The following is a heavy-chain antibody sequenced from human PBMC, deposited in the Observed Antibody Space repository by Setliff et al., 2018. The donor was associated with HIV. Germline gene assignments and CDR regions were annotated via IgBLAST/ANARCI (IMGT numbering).Heavy chain of an antibody. D-gene: IGHD3-22*01. J-gene: IGHJ1*01. V-gene: IGHV3-15*01. Sequence: GGSLRLSCAASGFSFNNAWMNWVRQSPGKGLEWIGRIKSKSDGGTTDYAAPVKGRFTISRDDSKNTVRLQMKSLKTEDTAIYYCTPPHHYDSSLLYFQHWGQGSLVTVSS. CDR2: IKSKSDGGTT. CDR3: TPPHHYDSSLLYFQH. CDR1: GFSFNNAW.